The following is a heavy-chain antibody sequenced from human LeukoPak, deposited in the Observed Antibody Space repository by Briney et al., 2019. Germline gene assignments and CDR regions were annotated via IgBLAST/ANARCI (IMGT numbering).Heavy chain of an antibody. CDR2: IKSKTDGGTT. D-gene: IGHD6-13*01. Sequence: GGSLRLSCAASGFTFSNAWMSWVRQAPGKGLEWVGRIKSKTDGGTTDYAAPVKGRFTISRDDSKNTLYLQMNSLKTEDTAVYYCTTEGTRTGYSSSWYHPTSLLYYYYMDVWGKGTTVTISS. CDR3: TTEGTRTGYSSSWYHPTSLLYYYYMDV. CDR1: GFTFSNAW. J-gene: IGHJ6*03. V-gene: IGHV3-15*01.